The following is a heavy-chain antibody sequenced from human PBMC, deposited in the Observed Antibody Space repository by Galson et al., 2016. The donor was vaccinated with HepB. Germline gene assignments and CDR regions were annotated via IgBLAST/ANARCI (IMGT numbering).Heavy chain of an antibody. D-gene: IGHD3-3*01. CDR1: GFTVTSKY. CDR2: ISIGGTT. CDR3: ARNGIYDSWRASGVFGI. V-gene: IGHV3-66*01. Sequence: SLRLSCAVSGFTVTSKYMSWVRQAPGKGLEWVSLISIGGTTYYADSVKGRFTISRDISKNTLHLEMNNLRADDTAVYYCARNGIYDSWRASGVFGIWGQGTMVTVSS. J-gene: IGHJ3*02.